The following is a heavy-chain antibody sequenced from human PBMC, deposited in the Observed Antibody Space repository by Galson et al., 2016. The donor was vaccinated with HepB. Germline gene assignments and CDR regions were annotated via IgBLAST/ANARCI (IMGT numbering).Heavy chain of an antibody. V-gene: IGHV3-30-3*01. D-gene: IGHD5-12*01. CDR2: ISDDGSKK. CDR3: ARATRRYSGSDFPPNY. CDR1: GFTFSSYA. J-gene: IGHJ4*02. Sequence: SLRLSCAASGFTFSSYALHWVRQAPGKGLEWVAVISDDGSKKYYADSAKGRFTISSDNSNNTLYLQMNSLRAEDTAVYYCARATRRYSGSDFPPNYWGQGTLVTVSS.